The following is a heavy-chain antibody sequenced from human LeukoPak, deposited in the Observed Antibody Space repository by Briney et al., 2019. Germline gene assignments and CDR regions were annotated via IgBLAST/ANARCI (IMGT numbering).Heavy chain of an antibody. CDR1: GFIFNNYE. J-gene: IGHJ3*02. Sequence: GGSLRLSCAASGFIFNNYEMNWVRQAPGKGLEWLSYISSSGNLIYYAASVKGRFTISRDNAENSLYLQMNSLRAEDTAVYYCARVCGGDCYFAFDIWGQGTMVTVSS. CDR3: ARVCGGDCYFAFDI. CDR2: ISSSGNLI. D-gene: IGHD2-21*02. V-gene: IGHV3-48*03.